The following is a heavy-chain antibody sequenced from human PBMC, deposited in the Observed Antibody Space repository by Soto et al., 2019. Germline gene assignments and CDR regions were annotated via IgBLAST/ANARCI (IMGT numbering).Heavy chain of an antibody. D-gene: IGHD3-10*01. CDR1: GLTFSSYD. CDR3: ARGEYGSGSLLH. CDR2: IGTAGDT. J-gene: IGHJ4*02. V-gene: IGHV3-13*04. Sequence: EVQLVESGGGLVQPGGSLRLSCAASGLTFSSYDRHGVRQATGKGLEWVSAIGTAGDTYYPGSVKGRFTISRENAKNSLYLQMNSLRAGDTAVYYCARGEYGSGSLLHWGQGTLVTVSS.